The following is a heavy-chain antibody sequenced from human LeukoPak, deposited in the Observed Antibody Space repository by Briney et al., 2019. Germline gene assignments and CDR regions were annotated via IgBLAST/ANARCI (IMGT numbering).Heavy chain of an antibody. Sequence: GASVKVSCRASGYTFTGYYMHWVRQAPGQGLEWMERINPNSGGTNYAQKFQDRVTMTRDTSISTAYMELSRLRSDDTAVYYCARVWDFGSGNYPSDYWGQGTLVTVSS. CDR2: INPNSGGT. CDR1: GYTFTGYY. D-gene: IGHD3-10*01. J-gene: IGHJ4*02. V-gene: IGHV1-2*06. CDR3: ARVWDFGSGNYPSDY.